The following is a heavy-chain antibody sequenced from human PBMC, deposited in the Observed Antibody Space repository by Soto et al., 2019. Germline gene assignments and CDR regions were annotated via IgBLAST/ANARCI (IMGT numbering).Heavy chain of an antibody. J-gene: IGHJ3*02. D-gene: IGHD3-22*01. CDR1: GFTVSSNY. CDR2: IYSGGST. Sequence: EVQLVESGGGLIQPGGSLRLSCAASGFTVSSNYMSWVRQAPGKGLEWVPVIYSGGSTYYADSVKGRFTISRDNSKNTLYLQMNSLRAEDTAVYYCARDRSMIPRDDAFDIWGQGTMVTVSS. V-gene: IGHV3-53*01. CDR3: ARDRSMIPRDDAFDI.